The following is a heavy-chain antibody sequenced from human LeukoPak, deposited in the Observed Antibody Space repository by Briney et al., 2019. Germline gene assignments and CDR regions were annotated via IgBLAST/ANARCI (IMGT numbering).Heavy chain of an antibody. J-gene: IGHJ4*02. CDR2: IYYSGST. V-gene: IGHV4-31*03. CDR1: GGSISSGGYY. CDR3: ARTSSGYQLNY. D-gene: IGHD3-22*01. Sequence: SETLSLTCTVSGGSISSGGYYWSWIRQHPGKGLEWIGYIYYSGSTYYNPSLKSRVTISVDTSKNQFSLKLSSVTAADTAVYYCARTSSGYQLNYWGQGTPVTVSS.